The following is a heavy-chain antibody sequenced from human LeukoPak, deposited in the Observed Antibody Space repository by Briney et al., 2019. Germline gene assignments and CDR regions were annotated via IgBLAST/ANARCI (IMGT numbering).Heavy chain of an antibody. V-gene: IGHV1-46*01. J-gene: IGHJ4*02. CDR2: INPSGGST. Sequence: ASVKVSCKASGHTFTSYYMHWVRQAPGQGLEWMGIINPSGGSTSYAQKFQGRVTMTRDTSTSTVYMELSSLGSEDTAVYYCARDRGSSSPESIYYFDYWGQGTLVTVSS. CDR1: GHTFTSYY. CDR3: ARDRGSSSPESIYYFDY. D-gene: IGHD6-6*01.